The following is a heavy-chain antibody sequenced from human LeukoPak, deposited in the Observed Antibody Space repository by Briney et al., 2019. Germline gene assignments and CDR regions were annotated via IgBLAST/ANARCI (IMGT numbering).Heavy chain of an antibody. CDR2: ISGSTGST. CDR1: GFTFSSYA. CDR3: AKGLDTAMAHDY. D-gene: IGHD5-18*01. J-gene: IGHJ4*02. V-gene: IGHV3-23*01. Sequence: GGSLRLSCAASGFTFSSYAMSWVRQAPGKGVEWGSGISGSTGSTYYAQFVKGRFTISRDNSKNTLYLQMNSLRAEDTAVYHCAKGLDTAMAHDYWGQGTLVTVSS.